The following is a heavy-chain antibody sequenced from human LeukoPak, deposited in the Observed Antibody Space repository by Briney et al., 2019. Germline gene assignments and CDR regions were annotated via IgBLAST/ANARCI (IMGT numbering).Heavy chain of an antibody. CDR2: ISSSSSYI. CDR1: GFTFSSYS. J-gene: IGHJ4*02. Sequence: GGSLRLSCAASGFTFSSYSMNWVRQAPGKGLEWVSSISSSSSYIYYADSVKGRFTISRDNAKNSLYLQMNSLRAEDTAVYYCAREGMELRRVAFDYWGQGTLVTVSS. D-gene: IGHD1-7*01. CDR3: AREGMELRRVAFDY. V-gene: IGHV3-21*01.